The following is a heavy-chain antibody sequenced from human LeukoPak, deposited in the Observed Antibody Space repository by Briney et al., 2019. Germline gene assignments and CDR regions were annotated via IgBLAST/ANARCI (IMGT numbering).Heavy chain of an antibody. CDR3: AKVRTYFYHGLDV. D-gene: IGHD1-14*01. V-gene: IGHV3-23*01. CDR1: GFTFSNCA. J-gene: IGHJ6*02. Sequence: GGSLRLSCAASGFTFSNCAMSWVRQAPGKGLEWVSGISGTTSGTYYADSVKGRFTISRDNSKNTLFLQVNSLRAEDTAVYYCAKVRTYFYHGLDVWGQGTTVTVSS. CDR2: ISGTTSGT.